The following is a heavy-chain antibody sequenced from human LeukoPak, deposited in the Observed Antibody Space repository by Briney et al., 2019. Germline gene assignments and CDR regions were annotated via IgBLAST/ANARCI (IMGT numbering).Heavy chain of an antibody. CDR3: ARDSYGSGSLMSPLDY. CDR1: GYTFTSYG. D-gene: IGHD3-10*01. CDR2: ISAYNGNT. V-gene: IGHV1-18*01. J-gene: IGHJ4*02. Sequence: VASVKVSCKASGYTFTSYGISWVRQAPGQGLEWMGWISAYNGNTNYAQKLQGRVTMTTDTSTSTAYMELRSLRSDDTAVYYCARDSYGSGSLMSPLDYWGQGTLVTVSS.